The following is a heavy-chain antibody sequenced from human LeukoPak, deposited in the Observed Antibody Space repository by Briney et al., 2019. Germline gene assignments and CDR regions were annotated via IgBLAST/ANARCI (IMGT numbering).Heavy chain of an antibody. D-gene: IGHD3-3*01. Sequence: GGSLRLSCAASGFTVSSNYMSWVRQAPGKGLEWVSVIYSGGSTNYADSVKGRFTVSRDNSKNTLYLQMNSVRADDTAVYYCARGTIFGVDGMDVSGVWGQGTTVTVSS. CDR2: IYSGGST. CDR1: GFTVSSNY. V-gene: IGHV3-53*01. CDR3: ARGTIFGVDGMDVSGV. J-gene: IGHJ6*02.